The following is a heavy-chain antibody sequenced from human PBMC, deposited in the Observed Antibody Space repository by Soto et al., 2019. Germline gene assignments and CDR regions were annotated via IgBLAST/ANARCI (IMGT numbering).Heavy chain of an antibody. Sequence: QLQLQECGSGLVKPSQTLSLTCAVSGGSISSDGYSWSWVREPPGKGLEWIGYIYHSGSTYYNPSLKSRVTISVDWSKNQFSLKLSSVTAADTAVYYCAAGGGLPRYYWGQGTLVTVSS. D-gene: IGHD5-12*01. CDR2: IYHSGST. V-gene: IGHV4-30-2*01. J-gene: IGHJ4*02. CDR3: AAGGGLPRYY. CDR1: GGSISSDGYS.